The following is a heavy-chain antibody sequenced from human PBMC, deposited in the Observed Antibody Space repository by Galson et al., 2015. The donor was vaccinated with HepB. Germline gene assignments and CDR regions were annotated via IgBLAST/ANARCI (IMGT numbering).Heavy chain of an antibody. V-gene: IGHV3-23*01. D-gene: IGHD2-2*01. CDR3: GKCSILASSYFYGIDV. CDR1: GFRFAYYG. J-gene: IGHJ6*02. Sequence: SLRLSCAASGFRFAYYGMSWVRQAPGKGLEWLSSITNTGGSTYYADSVKGRFTISRDNSKNTVYLQLNNVKAEDSAVYYCGKCSILASSYFYGIDVWGQGTTVTVSS. CDR2: ITNTGGST.